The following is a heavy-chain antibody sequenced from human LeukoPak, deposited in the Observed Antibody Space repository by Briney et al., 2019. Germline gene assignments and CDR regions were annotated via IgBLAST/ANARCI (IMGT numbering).Heavy chain of an antibody. CDR2: ISGSGGST. V-gene: IGHV3-23*01. J-gene: IGHJ4*01. Sequence: PGGSLRLSCAASGFTFSSYAMSWVRQAPGKGLEWVSAISGSGGSTYYADSLEGRFTISRDNSKNTLYLQMNSLRAEDTAVYYCAKYGNFYDTTGYYWVFDYWGHGTLVTVSS. CDR1: GFTFSSYA. CDR3: AKYGNFYDTTGYYWVFDY. D-gene: IGHD3-22*01.